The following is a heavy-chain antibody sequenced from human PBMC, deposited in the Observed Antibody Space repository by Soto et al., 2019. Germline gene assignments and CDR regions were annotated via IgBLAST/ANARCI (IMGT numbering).Heavy chain of an antibody. Sequence: GGSLILSCAASGFTFSSYSMNWVRQAPGKGLEWVSYISSSSSTIYYADSVKGRFTISRDNAKNSLYLQMNSLRAEDTAVYYCARAILTGYYRVPWFDPWGQGTLVTVSS. D-gene: IGHD3-9*01. CDR3: ARAILTGYYRVPWFDP. CDR2: ISSSSSTI. J-gene: IGHJ5*02. V-gene: IGHV3-48*01. CDR1: GFTFSSYS.